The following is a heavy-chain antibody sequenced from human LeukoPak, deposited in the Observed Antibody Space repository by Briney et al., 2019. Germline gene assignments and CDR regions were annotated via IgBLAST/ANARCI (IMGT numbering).Heavy chain of an antibody. J-gene: IGHJ6*03. V-gene: IGHV4-4*07. Sequence: SETLSLTCTVSGGPIYSYYWSWLRQTAGKGLEWIGRLYPGVSTDYNPSLKSRVTMSVDTSKNQFALKLSAVTAADTAVYYCARLKFYDSTGYSPGHYMDVWGKGTTVTVSS. CDR1: GGPIYSYY. D-gene: IGHD3-22*01. CDR3: ARLKFYDSTGYSPGHYMDV. CDR2: LYPGVST.